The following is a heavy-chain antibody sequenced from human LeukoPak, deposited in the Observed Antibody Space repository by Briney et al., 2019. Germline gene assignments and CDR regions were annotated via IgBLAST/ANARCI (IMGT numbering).Heavy chain of an antibody. J-gene: IGHJ4*02. V-gene: IGHV1-69*13. CDR2: IIPIFGTA. D-gene: IGHD3-22*01. Sequence: SVKVSCKASGGTFSSYAISWVRQAPGQGLEWMGGIIPIFGTANYAQKFQGRVTITADESTSTAYMELSSLRSEDTAVYYCARDRGTYYYDSSGYPFDYWGQGTLVTVSS. CDR1: GGTFSSYA. CDR3: ARDRGTYYYDSSGYPFDY.